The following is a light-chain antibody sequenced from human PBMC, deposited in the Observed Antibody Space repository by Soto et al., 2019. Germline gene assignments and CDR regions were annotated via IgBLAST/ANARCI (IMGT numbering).Light chain of an antibody. V-gene: IGLV1-40*01. J-gene: IGLJ1*01. CDR3: QSHDNSLSDTYV. CDR1: SPNIGAGYD. CDR2: GNN. Sequence: VLTQPPSMSGAPGQRVTISCTGSSPNIGAGYDVHWYQQLPGKAPRLLIFGNNNRPSRVPDRFSGSKSGTSASLAITGLQAEDEADYYCQSHDNSLSDTYVFGTGTKVTVL.